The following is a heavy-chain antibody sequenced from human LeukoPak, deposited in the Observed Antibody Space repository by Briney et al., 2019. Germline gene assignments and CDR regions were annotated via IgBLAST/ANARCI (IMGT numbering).Heavy chain of an antibody. CDR1: GFTVSSNY. CDR3: ARRAYDSRYFDY. Sequence: PGGSLRLSCAASGFTVSSNYMSWVRQAPGKGLEWVSVIYSGGSTYYADSVKGRFTISRDNSKNTLYLQMNSLRAEDTAVYYCARRAYDSRYFDYWGQGTLVTVSS. V-gene: IGHV3-66*04. CDR2: IYSGGST. J-gene: IGHJ4*02. D-gene: IGHD3-22*01.